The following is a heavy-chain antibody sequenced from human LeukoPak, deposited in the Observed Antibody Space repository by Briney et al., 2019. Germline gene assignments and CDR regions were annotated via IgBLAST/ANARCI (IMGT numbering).Heavy chain of an antibody. CDR2: ISYDGSNK. V-gene: IGHV3-30*18. CDR1: GFAFSSYG. Sequence: PGRSLRISCAASGFAFSSYGMHWVRQAPGKGLEWVAVISYDGSNKYYADSVKGRFTISRDNSKNTLYLQMNSLRAGDTAVYYCAKDTAVRFLEWLSTRVYYYGMDVWGQGTTVTVSS. J-gene: IGHJ6*02. D-gene: IGHD3-3*01. CDR3: AKDTAVRFLEWLSTRVYYYGMDV.